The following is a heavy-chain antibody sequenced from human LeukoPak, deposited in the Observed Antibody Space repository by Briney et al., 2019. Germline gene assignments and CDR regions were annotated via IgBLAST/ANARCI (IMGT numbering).Heavy chain of an antibody. CDR1: GFGFSNDW. CDR3: TTGGNVFVAGTRASDI. Sequence: PGGSVRLSCAASGFGFSNDWINWVRQAPGKGLEWVGRIISKIDGGATDYAAPVKGRFTISRDDSKNTLYLQMNSLKTEDTAVYYCTTGGNVFVAGTRASDIWGQGTMVTVSS. CDR2: IISKIDGGAT. J-gene: IGHJ3*02. D-gene: IGHD6-19*01. V-gene: IGHV3-15*07.